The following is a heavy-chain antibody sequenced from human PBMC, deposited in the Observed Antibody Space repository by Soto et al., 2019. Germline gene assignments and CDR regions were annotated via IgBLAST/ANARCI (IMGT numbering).Heavy chain of an antibody. CDR3: ARDALGGPLLATIHFDQ. D-gene: IGHD5-12*01. J-gene: IGHJ4*02. Sequence: VQLVQSGAEVKKPGASMKVSCKASGYTFTSHSISWVRQAPGYELERMGWNNVYNGDANYARKFQGRVSMTADSSTNPAYLELRSLRSDDTAVYYCARDALGGPLLATIHFDQWGQGTLV. CDR1: GYTFTSHS. V-gene: IGHV1-18*04. CDR2: NNVYNGDA.